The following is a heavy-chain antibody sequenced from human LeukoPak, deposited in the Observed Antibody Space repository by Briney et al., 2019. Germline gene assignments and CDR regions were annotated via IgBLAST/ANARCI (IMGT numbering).Heavy chain of an antibody. J-gene: IGHJ4*02. CDR2: IIPIFGTA. CDR3: ARGGEEIHPGGGENAFDY. V-gene: IGHV1-69*05. D-gene: IGHD2-21*01. CDR1: GGTFSSYA. Sequence: GASVKVSCKASGGTFSSYAISWVRQAPGQGLEWMGGIIPIFGTANYAQKFQGRVTITTDESTSTAYMELSSLRSEDTAVYYCARGGEEIHPGGGENAFDYWGQGTLVTVSS.